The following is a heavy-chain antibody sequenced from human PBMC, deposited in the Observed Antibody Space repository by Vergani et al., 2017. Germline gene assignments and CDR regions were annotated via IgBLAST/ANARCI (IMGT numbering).Heavy chain of an antibody. CDR3: ARDNREGIAARDYYYYYMDV. V-gene: IGHV1-24*01. CDR1: GYTLTELS. Sequence: QVQLVQSGAEVKKPGASVKVSCKVSGYTLTELSMHWVRQAPGKGVGWMGGFDPEDGETIYAQKFQGRVTMTEDTSTDTAYMELSSLSSEDTAVYYCARDNREGIAARDYYYYYMDVWGKGTTVTVSS. D-gene: IGHD6-6*01. J-gene: IGHJ6*03. CDR2: FDPEDGET.